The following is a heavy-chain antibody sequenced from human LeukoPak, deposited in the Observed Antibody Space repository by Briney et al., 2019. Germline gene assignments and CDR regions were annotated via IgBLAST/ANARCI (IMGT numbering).Heavy chain of an antibody. CDR3: AREGFYDFWSGYDVDC. J-gene: IGHJ4*02. V-gene: IGHV4-39*07. CDR1: GGSISSSSYY. D-gene: IGHD3-3*01. CDR2: IYYSGST. Sequence: PETLSLTCTVSGGSISSSSYYWGWIRQPPGKGLEWIGSIYYSGSTYYNPSLKSRVTMSVDTSKNQFSLKLSSVTAADTAVYYCAREGFYDFWSGYDVDCWGQGTLVTVSS.